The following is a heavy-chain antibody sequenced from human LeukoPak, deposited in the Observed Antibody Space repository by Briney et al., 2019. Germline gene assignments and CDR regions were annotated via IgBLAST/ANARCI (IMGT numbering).Heavy chain of an antibody. Sequence: KSSETLSLTCTASGGSISSGDYYWSWIRQPPGKGLEWIGYIYYSGSTYYNPSLKSRVTISVDTSKNQFSLKLSSVTAADTAVYYCARGGSGSYYNVVWFDPWGQGTLVTVSS. CDR1: GGSISSGDYY. D-gene: IGHD3-10*01. CDR3: ARGGSGSYYNVVWFDP. J-gene: IGHJ5*02. V-gene: IGHV4-30-4*01. CDR2: IYYSGST.